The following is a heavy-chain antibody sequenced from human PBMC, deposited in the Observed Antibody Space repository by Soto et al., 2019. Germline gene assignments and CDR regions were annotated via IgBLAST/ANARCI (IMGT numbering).Heavy chain of an antibody. CDR2: IYYSGST. V-gene: IGHV4-59*08. Sequence: PSETLSLTCTVSGGSISSYYWSWIRQPPGKGLEWIGYIYYSGSTNYNPSLKSRVTISVDTSKNQFSLKLSSVTAADTAVYYCARRPPHTAMGLDYWGQGTLVTVSS. J-gene: IGHJ4*02. CDR1: GGSISSYY. CDR3: ARRPPHTAMGLDY. D-gene: IGHD5-18*01.